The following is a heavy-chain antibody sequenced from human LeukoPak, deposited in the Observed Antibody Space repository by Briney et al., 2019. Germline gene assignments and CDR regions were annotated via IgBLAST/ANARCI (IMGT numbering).Heavy chain of an antibody. CDR2: ISSISTPI. CDR1: GFAFSSYS. D-gene: IGHD3-10*01. J-gene: IGHJ4*02. V-gene: IGHV3-48*01. Sequence: GGSLRLSCAASGFAFSSYSMNWVRQAPGKGLEGVSYISSISTPIYYADSVKGRFTMSRDNARNSLYLQLNRLRAEDTAVYYCARESISGARDFDYWGQGTLVTVSS. CDR3: ARESISGARDFDY.